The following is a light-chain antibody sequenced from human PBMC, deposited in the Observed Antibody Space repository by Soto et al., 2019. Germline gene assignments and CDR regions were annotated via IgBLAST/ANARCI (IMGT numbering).Light chain of an antibody. CDR1: QSVSSY. V-gene: IGKV3-11*01. Sequence: EIVLPQSPATLSLSPGERATLSCRASQSVSSYLAWYQQKPGQAPRLLIYDASNRATGIPARFSGSGSGTDFTLTISSLAPEDFAVYYCQQRSNWPLTFGGGTKVEIK. J-gene: IGKJ4*01. CDR3: QQRSNWPLT. CDR2: DAS.